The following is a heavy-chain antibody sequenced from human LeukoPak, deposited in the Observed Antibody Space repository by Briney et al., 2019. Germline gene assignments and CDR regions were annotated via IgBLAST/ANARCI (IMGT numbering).Heavy chain of an antibody. CDR3: ARSYTAMVLDY. D-gene: IGHD5-18*01. V-gene: IGHV4-39*01. Sequence: EPSETLSLTCTVSGGSIRSSSYYWGWIRQPPGKGLEWIGSIYYSGSTYYNPSLKSRVTISVDTSKNQFSLKLSSVTAADTAVYYCARSYTAMVLDYWGQGTLVTVSS. CDR2: IYYSGST. J-gene: IGHJ4*02. CDR1: GGSIRSSSYY.